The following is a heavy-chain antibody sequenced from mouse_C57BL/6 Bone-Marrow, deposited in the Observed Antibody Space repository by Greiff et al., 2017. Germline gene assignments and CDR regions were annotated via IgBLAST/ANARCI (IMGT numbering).Heavy chain of an antibody. V-gene: IGHV14-4*01. Sequence: EVQLQQSGAALVRPRASVQLSSPASGFNIKADYMHWVKQRPEQGLAWIGWLDPENGDTVYASKFQGRATITADTTSNTAFVQLSGRTSEDTAVYYGTTSHWYFDVWGTGTTVTVSS. CDR2: LDPENGDT. CDR3: TTSHWYFDV. J-gene: IGHJ1*03. CDR1: GFNIKADY.